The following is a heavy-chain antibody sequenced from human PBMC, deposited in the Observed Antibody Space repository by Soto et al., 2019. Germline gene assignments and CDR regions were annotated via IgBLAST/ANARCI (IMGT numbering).Heavy chain of an antibody. D-gene: IGHD2-15*01. Sequence: SETLSLTCTVSGGSISSYYWSWIRQPPGKGLEWIGYIYYSGSTNYNPSLKSRVTISVDTSKNQFSLKLSSVTAADTAVYYCARDRICSGGSCFARSFDPWGQGTLVTVSS. CDR2: IYYSGST. J-gene: IGHJ5*02. CDR1: GGSISSYY. V-gene: IGHV4-59*01. CDR3: ARDRICSGGSCFARSFDP.